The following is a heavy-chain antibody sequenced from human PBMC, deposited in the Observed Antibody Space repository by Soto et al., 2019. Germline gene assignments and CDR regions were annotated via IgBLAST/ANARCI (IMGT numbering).Heavy chain of an antibody. V-gene: IGHV1-69*13. CDR1: GGTFSSYA. Sequence: SVKVSCKASGGTFSSYAISWVRQAPGQGLEWMGGIIPIFGTANYAQKFRGRVTITADESTSTAYMELSSLRSEDTAVYYCARGGSNYETYYYYGMDVWGQGTTVTVSS. CDR3: ARGGSNYETYYYYGMDV. J-gene: IGHJ6*02. D-gene: IGHD4-4*01. CDR2: IIPIFGTA.